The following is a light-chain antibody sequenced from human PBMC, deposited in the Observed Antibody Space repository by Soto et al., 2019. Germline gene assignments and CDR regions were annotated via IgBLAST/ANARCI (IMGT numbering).Light chain of an antibody. V-gene: IGKV1-12*01. J-gene: IGKJ1*01. CDR3: HQRRSWPPT. CDR1: QGISRS. CDR2: AAS. Sequence: IHLTHSPSSVAASVGERATITCQASQGISRSLAWYQQKPGKAPKLLIDAASSLPSGVPARFSGSGFGTDFTLTISSLEPEDFAVYYCHQRRSWPPTFGQGTQV.